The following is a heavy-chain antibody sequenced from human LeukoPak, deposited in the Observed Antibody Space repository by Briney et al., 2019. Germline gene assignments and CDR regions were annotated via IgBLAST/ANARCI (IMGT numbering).Heavy chain of an antibody. Sequence: ASVKVSCKASGGTFSSYAISWVRQAPGQGLEWMGWINPNSGGTNYAQKFQGRVTMTRDTSISTAYMELSRLRSDDTAVYYCARDPGYGIDYWGQGTLVTVSS. D-gene: IGHD5-12*01. J-gene: IGHJ4*02. CDR2: INPNSGGT. CDR3: ARDPGYGIDY. V-gene: IGHV1-2*02. CDR1: GGTFSSYA.